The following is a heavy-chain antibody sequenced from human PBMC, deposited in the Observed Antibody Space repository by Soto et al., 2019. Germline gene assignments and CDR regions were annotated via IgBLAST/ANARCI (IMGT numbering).Heavy chain of an antibody. CDR2: IVPLFRTT. Sequence: SVKVSCKTSGGTFSSYAISWVRQAPGQGLEWMGGIVPLFRTTNYAQKFQGRVTITADTSTYTVCMELSGLRSGDTAVYYCARGGYSSTWSNLLDRSGLDVWGQGTTVTVSS. D-gene: IGHD6-13*01. CDR3: ARGGYSSTWSNLLDRSGLDV. V-gene: IGHV1-69*06. J-gene: IGHJ6*02. CDR1: GGTFSSYA.